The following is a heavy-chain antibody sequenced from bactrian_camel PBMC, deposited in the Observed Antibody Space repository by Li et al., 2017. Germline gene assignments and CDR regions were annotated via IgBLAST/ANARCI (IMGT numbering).Heavy chain of an antibody. V-gene: IGHV3S40*01. CDR2: IALGSGRT. J-gene: IGHJ6*01. CDR1: GYYRY. CDR3: AADYPPCPRSGSWSRSSGY. D-gene: IGHD2*01. Sequence: DVQLVESGGGSVQTGGSLRLSCATSGYYRYMGWFRQAPGKEREGVAAIALGSGRTYGPASVKGRFTISRDDAKSTAYLQMNSLKPEDTALYYCAADYPPCPRSGSWSRSSGYYGQGTQVTVS.